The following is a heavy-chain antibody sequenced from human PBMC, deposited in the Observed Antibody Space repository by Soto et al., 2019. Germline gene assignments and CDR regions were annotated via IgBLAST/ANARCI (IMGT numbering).Heavy chain of an antibody. CDR3: ARGPVVVVSAPYYFDD. CDR2: IYYSGST. D-gene: IGHD2-21*01. CDR1: GGSISSGDNY. J-gene: IGHJ4*02. Sequence: SETLSLTCTVSGGSISSGDNYWSWIRQPPGKGLEWIGNIYYSGSTYYNPSLKSRVSISVDTSRDQFSLKLSSVTAADTAVYYCARGPVVVVSAPYYFDDWGQGTRVTVSS. V-gene: IGHV4-30-4*01.